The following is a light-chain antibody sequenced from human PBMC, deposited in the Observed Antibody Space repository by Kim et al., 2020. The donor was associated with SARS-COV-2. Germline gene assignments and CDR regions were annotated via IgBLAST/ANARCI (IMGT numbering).Light chain of an antibody. CDR3: QQRGNWPS. Sequence: SLAPGERATLSCRASQSVSSSLAGYQQQPGQSPRLLIYDASKRATGIPTRFSGSGSGTDFTLTISSLEPEDFAVYYCQQRGNWPSFGGGTKVDIK. CDR1: QSVSSS. V-gene: IGKV3-11*01. J-gene: IGKJ4*01. CDR2: DAS.